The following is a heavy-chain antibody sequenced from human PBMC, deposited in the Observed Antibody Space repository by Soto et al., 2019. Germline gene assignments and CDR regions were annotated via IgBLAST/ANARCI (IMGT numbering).Heavy chain of an antibody. V-gene: IGHV4-59*01. CDR1: GGSISSYY. CDR3: ARESYYDFWSGYYVRAGGWFDP. CDR2: IYYSGST. Sequence: SETLSLTCTVSGGSISSYYWSWIRQPPGKGLEWIGYIYYSGSTNYNPSLKSRVTISVDTSKNQFSLKLSSVTAADTAVYYCARESYYDFWSGYYVRAGGWFDPWGQGTLVTAPQ. J-gene: IGHJ5*02. D-gene: IGHD3-3*01.